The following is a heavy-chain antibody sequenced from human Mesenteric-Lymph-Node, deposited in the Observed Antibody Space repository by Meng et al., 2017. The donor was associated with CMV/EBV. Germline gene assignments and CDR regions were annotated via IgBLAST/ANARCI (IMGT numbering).Heavy chain of an antibody. CDR2: INPGGGYT. J-gene: IGHJ4*02. V-gene: IGHV1-46*02. CDR3: AKGGGGPATMLPSI. Sequence: ASVKVSCKASGYTFNNYYIHWVRQAPGQGLEWVGMINPGGGYTRYAQKFQGRVNMTRDTPTTTVYMELSSLTSDDSAVFYCAKGGGGPATMLPSIWGQGTLVTVSS. CDR1: GYTFNNYY. D-gene: IGHD3-10*02.